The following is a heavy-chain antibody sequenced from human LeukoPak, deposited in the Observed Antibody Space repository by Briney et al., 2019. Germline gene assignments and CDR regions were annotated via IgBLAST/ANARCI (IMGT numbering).Heavy chain of an antibody. D-gene: IGHD3-10*02. CDR3: AELGITMIGGV. CDR1: GFTFSSYE. CDR2: ISSSGSTI. Sequence: GGSLRLSCAASGFTFSSYEMNWVRQAPGKGLEWVSYISSSGSTIYYADSVKGRCTIFRDNAKDSLYLQMNSRRAEGTAVYYCAELGITMIGGVWGKGTTVTISS. J-gene: IGHJ6*04. V-gene: IGHV3-48*03.